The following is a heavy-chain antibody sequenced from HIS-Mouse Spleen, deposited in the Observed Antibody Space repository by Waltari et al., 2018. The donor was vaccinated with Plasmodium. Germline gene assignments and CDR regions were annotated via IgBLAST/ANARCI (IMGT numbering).Heavy chain of an antibody. CDR3: ASSWYWYFDL. J-gene: IGHJ2*01. D-gene: IGHD6-13*01. CDR1: GFTFRSVW. Sequence: EVQLVESGGGLVQPGGSLRLSCAASGFTFRSVWMSWVRQAPGKGLEWVANIKQDGSEKYYVDSVKGRFTISRDNAKNSLYLQMNSLRAEDTAVYYCASSWYWYFDLWGRGTLVTVSS. CDR2: IKQDGSEK. V-gene: IGHV3-7*01.